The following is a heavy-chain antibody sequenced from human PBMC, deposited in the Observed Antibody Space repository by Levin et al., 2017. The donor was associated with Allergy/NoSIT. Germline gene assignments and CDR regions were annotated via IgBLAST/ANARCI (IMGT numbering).Heavy chain of an antibody. J-gene: IGHJ3*02. CDR1: GGTFSSYA. D-gene: IGHD5-24*01. CDR3: ARDKEMAYARDAFDI. V-gene: IGHV1-69*13. Sequence: SVKVSCKASGGTFSSYAISWVRQAPGQGLEWMGGIIPIFGTANYAQKFQGRVTITADESTSTAYMELSSLRSEDTAVYYCARDKEMAYARDAFDIWGQGTMVTVSS. CDR2: IIPIFGTA.